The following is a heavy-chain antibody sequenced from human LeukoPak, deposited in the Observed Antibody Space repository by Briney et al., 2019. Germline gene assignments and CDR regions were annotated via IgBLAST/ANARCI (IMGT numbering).Heavy chain of an antibody. CDR2: IYLGDSYT. CDR3: ARRGDDYYFDY. J-gene: IGHJ4*02. D-gene: IGHD3-10*01. CDR1: GYSFTTYW. V-gene: IGHV5-51*01. Sequence: GESLKISCKGSGYSFTTYWVTWVRQLPGKGLEWMGIIYLGDSYTRYSPSFQGQVTISADKSINTAYLHWSSLKASDTAMYYCARRGDDYYFDYWGQGTLVTVSS.